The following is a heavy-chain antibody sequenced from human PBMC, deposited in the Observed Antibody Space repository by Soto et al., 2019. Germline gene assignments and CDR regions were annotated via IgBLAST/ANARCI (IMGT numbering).Heavy chain of an antibody. J-gene: IGHJ4*02. V-gene: IGHV4-4*02. CDR2: IFHDGTA. Sequence: PSETLSLTCAVSGVSISSGNWWTWVRQTPQRGLEYIGEIFHDGTANYYPSFERRVAISVDTSKNQFSLKLTSVTAADTAIYFCARAEGIVATIVWGQGTLVTVSS. D-gene: IGHD5-12*01. CDR1: GVSISSGNW. CDR3: ARAEGIVATIV.